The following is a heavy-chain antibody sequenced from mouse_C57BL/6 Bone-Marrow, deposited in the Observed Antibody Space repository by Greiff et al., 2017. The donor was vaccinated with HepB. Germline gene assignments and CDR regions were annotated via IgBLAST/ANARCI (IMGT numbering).Heavy chain of an antibody. V-gene: IGHV7-3*01. Sequence: VESGGGLVQPGGSLSLSCAASGFTFTDYYMSWVRQPPGKALEWLGFIRNKANGYTTEYSASVKGRFTISRDNSQSILYLQMNALRAEDSATYYCARSIYYGYDYAMDYWGQGTSVTVSS. CDR1: GFTFTDYY. J-gene: IGHJ4*01. D-gene: IGHD2-2*01. CDR3: ARSIYYGYDYAMDY. CDR2: IRNKANGYTT.